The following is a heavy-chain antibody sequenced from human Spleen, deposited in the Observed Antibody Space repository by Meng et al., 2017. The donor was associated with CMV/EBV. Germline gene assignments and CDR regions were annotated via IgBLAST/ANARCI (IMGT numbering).Heavy chain of an antibody. Sequence: SVKVSCKASGYTFTAHYFHWVRQAPGQGLEWMGEIIPIFGIPNHAQKFQGRVTITADKSTSTAYMELSSLRSEDTAVYYCARDPLWSGYYTEWGQGTLVTVSS. V-gene: IGHV1-69*10. J-gene: IGHJ4*02. CDR2: IIPIFGIP. CDR1: GYTFTAHY. CDR3: ARDPLWSGYYTE. D-gene: IGHD3-3*01.